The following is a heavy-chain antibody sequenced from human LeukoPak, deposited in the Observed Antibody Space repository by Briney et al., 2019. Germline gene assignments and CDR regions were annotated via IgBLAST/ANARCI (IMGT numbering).Heavy chain of an antibody. J-gene: IGHJ4*02. Sequence: GGSLRLSCATSGFAFNKAWMSWVRQAPGKGLEWVGRIKTKSDGATTDYVAPVKDRFTISRDDSKSTLYLQMNSLKSEDTAVYFCLTHSTSSAPNYWGQGTPVTVSS. D-gene: IGHD6-6*01. CDR2: IKTKSDGATT. CDR1: GFAFNKAW. CDR3: LTHSTSSAPNY. V-gene: IGHV3-15*01.